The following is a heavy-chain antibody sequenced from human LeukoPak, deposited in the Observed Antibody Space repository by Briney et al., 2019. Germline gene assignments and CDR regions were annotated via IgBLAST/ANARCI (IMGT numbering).Heavy chain of an antibody. CDR2: MYYSGNT. CDR3: ARAYTSWSFDS. V-gene: IGHV4-59*01. CDR1: GFTFSNAL. D-gene: IGHD2-2*02. J-gene: IGHJ4*02. Sequence: GSLRLSCAASGFTFSNALMSWVRQAPGKGLEWVGYMYYSGNTKYNPSLKSRVTISVDTSKNQFSLRLTSVTAADTAVYYCARAYTSWSFDSWGQGTLVTVSS.